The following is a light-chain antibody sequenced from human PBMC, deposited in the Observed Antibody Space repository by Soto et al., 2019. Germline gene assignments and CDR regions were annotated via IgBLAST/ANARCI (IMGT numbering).Light chain of an antibody. CDR1: QGISTY. Sequence: DIQMTQSPSSLSASVGNRVTITCRASQGISTYLNWYQQKPGKAPKLLIYAASSLESGVPSRFSGSGSGTEFTLTISSLQPDDFATYYCQQYNSYSYTFGQGTKVDIK. J-gene: IGKJ2*01. CDR2: AAS. V-gene: IGKV1-5*01. CDR3: QQYNSYSYT.